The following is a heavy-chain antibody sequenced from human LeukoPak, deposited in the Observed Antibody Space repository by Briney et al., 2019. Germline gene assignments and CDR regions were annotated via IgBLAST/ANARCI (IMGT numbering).Heavy chain of an antibody. CDR1: GASMSNSF. CDR2: IYSSGRT. D-gene: IGHD2-15*01. Sequence: SETLSLTCTVSGASMSNSFWSWIRQPAGKGLEWIGRIYSSGRTNYNPSLKSRVTLSIDTSNNQFSLKLTSVTAADTALYYCARAPAGCGGTCSFDYWGQGTLVAVSS. J-gene: IGHJ4*02. CDR3: ARAPAGCGGTCSFDY. V-gene: IGHV4-4*07.